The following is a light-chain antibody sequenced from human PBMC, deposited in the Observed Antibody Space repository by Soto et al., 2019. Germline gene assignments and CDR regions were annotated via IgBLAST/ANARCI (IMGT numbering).Light chain of an antibody. J-gene: IGKJ1*01. V-gene: IGKV1-5*03. CDR2: KAS. CDR3: QHYISYSEA. CDR1: QTISSW. Sequence: DIQMTQSPSTLSGSVGDRVTITCRASQTISSWLAWYQQKPGKAPKLLIYKASTLKSGVPSRFSGSGSGTEFTLTISSLHPDDFATHYCQHYISYSEAFGQGTKV.